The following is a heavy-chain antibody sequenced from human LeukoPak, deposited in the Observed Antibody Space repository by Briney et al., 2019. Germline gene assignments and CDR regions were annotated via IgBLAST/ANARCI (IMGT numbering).Heavy chain of an antibody. Sequence: PGGSLRLSCAASGFTFSSYAMHWVRQAPGKGLEWVAVISYDGSNKYYADSVKGRFTISRDNSKNTLYLQMNSLRAEDTAVYYCAAPGVPAATYYFDYWGQGTLVTVSS. CDR2: ISYDGSNK. D-gene: IGHD2-2*01. J-gene: IGHJ4*02. V-gene: IGHV3-30-3*01. CDR1: GFTFSSYA. CDR3: AAPGVPAATYYFDY.